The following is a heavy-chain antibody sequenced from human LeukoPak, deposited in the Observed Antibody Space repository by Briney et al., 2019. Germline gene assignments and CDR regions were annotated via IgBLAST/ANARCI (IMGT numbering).Heavy chain of an antibody. Sequence: ETLSLTCAVYGGSFSGYYWGRIRQPPGKGLEWIGEVNHSGSTNYNPSLKSRVTISVDTSKNQFSLKLSSVTAADTAVYYCARKSSIAARNYFDYWGQGTLVTVSS. CDR1: GGSFSGYY. CDR2: VNHSGST. V-gene: IGHV4-34*01. D-gene: IGHD6-6*01. CDR3: ARKSSIAARNYFDY. J-gene: IGHJ4*02.